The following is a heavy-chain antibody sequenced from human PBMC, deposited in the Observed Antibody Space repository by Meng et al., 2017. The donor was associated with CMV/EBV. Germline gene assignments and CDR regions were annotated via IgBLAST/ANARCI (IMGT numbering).Heavy chain of an antibody. Sequence: GGSLRLSCAASGFTFSDYYMSWIRQAPGQGLAWVSYISSSGSTIYYADSVKGRFTISRNNAKNSLYLQMNSLRAEDTAVYYCARERGTTDILTGSGLYYGMDVWGQGTTVTVSS. CDR3: ARERGTTDILTGSGLYYGMDV. D-gene: IGHD3-9*01. J-gene: IGHJ6*02. CDR2: ISSSGSTI. V-gene: IGHV3-11*01. CDR1: GFTFSDYY.